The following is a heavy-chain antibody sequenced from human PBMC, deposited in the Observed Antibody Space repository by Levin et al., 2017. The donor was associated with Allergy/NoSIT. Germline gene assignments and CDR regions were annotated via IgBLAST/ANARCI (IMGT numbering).Heavy chain of an antibody. CDR2: IYYSGST. Sequence: SETLSLTCTVSGGSISSYYWSWIRQPPGKGLEWIGYIYYSGSTNYNPSLKSRVTISVDTSKNQFSLKLSSVTAADTAVYYCARRQAYSSTLGWFDPWGQGTLVTVSS. D-gene: IGHD6-13*01. V-gene: IGHV4-59*08. J-gene: IGHJ5*02. CDR3: ARRQAYSSTLGWFDP. CDR1: GGSISSYY.